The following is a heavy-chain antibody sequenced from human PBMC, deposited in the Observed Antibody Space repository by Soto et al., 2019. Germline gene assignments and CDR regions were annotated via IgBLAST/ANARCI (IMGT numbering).Heavy chain of an antibody. V-gene: IGHV3-49*03. Sequence: LRLSCTTSGFTFGDYAMSWSRQAPGKGLEWVGVVRSKAYGGTTDYAASVKGRFTISRDDSKSIAYLQMNSLKSEDTGVYYCTKYTYTSRYAYYGMDVWGHGTTVTVSS. CDR2: VRSKAYGGTT. J-gene: IGHJ6*02. CDR1: GFTFGDYA. CDR3: TKYTYTSRYAYYGMDV. D-gene: IGHD6-13*01.